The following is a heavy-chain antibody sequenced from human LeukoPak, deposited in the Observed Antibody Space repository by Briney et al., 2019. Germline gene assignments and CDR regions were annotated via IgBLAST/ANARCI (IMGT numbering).Heavy chain of an antibody. J-gene: IGHJ4*02. CDR1: WFTVGSNY. D-gene: IGHD1-14*01. Sequence: GRSLRLSCAASWFTVGSNYMTWVRQAPGKGLEWVSVIYSGGNTHYADSVKGRFTISRDSSKSTLYLQMNSLRTEDTAVYYCARDSTSSNHDYWGQGTLVTVSS. CDR3: ARDSTSSNHDY. V-gene: IGHV3-53*01. CDR2: IYSGGNT.